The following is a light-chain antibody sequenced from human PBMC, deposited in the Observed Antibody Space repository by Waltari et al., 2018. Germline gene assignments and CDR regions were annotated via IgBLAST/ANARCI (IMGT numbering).Light chain of an antibody. Sequence: ERATLSCRASQSVSRALAWYQQNPGQAPRRLIYGASNRATGIPDRFSGSGSGTDFSLIISRLEPEDFAVYYCQHYVSLPVTFGQGTKVEIK. CDR2: GAS. V-gene: IGKV3-20*01. CDR1: QSVSRA. CDR3: QHYVSLPVT. J-gene: IGKJ1*01.